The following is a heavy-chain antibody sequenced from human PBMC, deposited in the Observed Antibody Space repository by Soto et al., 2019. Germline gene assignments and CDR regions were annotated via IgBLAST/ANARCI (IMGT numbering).Heavy chain of an antibody. V-gene: IGHV3-21*01. CDR3: ASPNKDFDWLLSMDV. J-gene: IGHJ6*03. CDR2: ISSSSSYI. D-gene: IGHD3-9*01. CDR1: GFTFSSYS. Sequence: GGSLRLSCAASGFTFSSYSMNWVRQAPGKGLEWVSSISSSSSYIYYADSVKGRFTISRDNAKNSLYLQMNSLRAEDTAVYYCASPNKDFDWLLSMDVWGKGTTVTVSS.